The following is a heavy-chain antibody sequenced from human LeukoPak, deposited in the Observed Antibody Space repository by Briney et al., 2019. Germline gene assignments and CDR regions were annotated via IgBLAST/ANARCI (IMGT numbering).Heavy chain of an antibody. CDR3: ARSTYYCPRSAFFFPDYFDY. CDR2: IFSSGST. CDR1: GSSIKKDNFF. V-gene: IGHV4-30-4*01. D-gene: IGHD3-10*01. J-gene: IGHJ4*02. Sequence: SETLSLTCNVSGSSIKKDNFFWNWIRQPRGEGLEWIGYIFSSGSTYYNPSLKSRVTFSVDTSNNHFSLNLRSVTAADTAVYYCARSTYYCPRSAFFFPDYFDYWGQGIQVTVSS.